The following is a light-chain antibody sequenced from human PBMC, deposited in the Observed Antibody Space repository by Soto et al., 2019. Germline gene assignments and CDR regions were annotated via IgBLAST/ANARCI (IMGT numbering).Light chain of an antibody. J-gene: IGKJ1*01. Sequence: EVVLTQSPGTLSLSPGERATLSCRASQSVSSNLAWYQQKPGQAPRLLIYGASSRATGIPDRFSGSGSRTDFTLTISRLEPEDFAVYYCQQYGSSRWTFGQGTKVDIK. CDR1: QSVSSN. CDR3: QQYGSSRWT. V-gene: IGKV3-20*01. CDR2: GAS.